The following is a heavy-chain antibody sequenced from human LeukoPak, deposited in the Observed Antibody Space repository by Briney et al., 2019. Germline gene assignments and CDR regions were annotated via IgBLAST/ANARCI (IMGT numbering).Heavy chain of an antibody. CDR2: IYPGDSDT. J-gene: IGHJ6*03. V-gene: IGHV5-51*01. D-gene: IGHD3-3*01. CDR1: GYSFTSHW. Sequence: MAGESLKISCKGSGYSFTSHWIGWVRQMPGKGLEWMGIIYPGDSDTRYSPSCQGQVTISADKSISTAYLQWSSLKASDTAMYYCARHPRTIFGVAPYYMDVWGKGTTVTVSS. CDR3: ARHPRTIFGVAPYYMDV.